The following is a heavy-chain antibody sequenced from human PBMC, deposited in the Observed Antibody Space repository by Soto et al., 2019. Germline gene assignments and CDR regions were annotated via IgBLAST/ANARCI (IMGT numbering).Heavy chain of an antibody. Sequence: SETLSLTCTVSGGSINSGDYYWSWIRQPPGKGLECIGYIYYSGSTYYNPSLKSRVTISVDTSKNQFSLKLSSVTAADTAVYYCXRVPFYDSSGRSYYFDFWGQGSLVTVSS. CDR1: GGSINSGDYY. CDR2: IYYSGST. V-gene: IGHV4-30-4*01. D-gene: IGHD3-22*01. CDR3: XRVPFYDSSGRSYYFDF. J-gene: IGHJ4*02.